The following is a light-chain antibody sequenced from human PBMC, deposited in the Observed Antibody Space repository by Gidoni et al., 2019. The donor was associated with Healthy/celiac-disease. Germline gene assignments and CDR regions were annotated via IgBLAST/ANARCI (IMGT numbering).Light chain of an antibody. Sequence: EIVLTQSPATLSLSPGERATLSCRASQSVSSYLAWYQQKPGQAPRLLIYDAPNRATGLPARFSGSGSGTDFTLTISSLEPEDFAVYYCQQRSNWPRGTFGQGTKLEIK. V-gene: IGKV3-11*01. CDR1: QSVSSY. J-gene: IGKJ2*02. CDR2: DAP. CDR3: QQRSNWPRGT.